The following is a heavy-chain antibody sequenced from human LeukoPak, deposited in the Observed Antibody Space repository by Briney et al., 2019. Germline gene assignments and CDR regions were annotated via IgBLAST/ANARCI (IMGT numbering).Heavy chain of an antibody. V-gene: IGHV5-51*01. D-gene: IGHD3-3*01. CDR2: IYPGDSDT. CDR1: GYSFTNYW. J-gene: IGHJ5*02. CDR3: ARRISIFGVVIGNWFDP. Sequence: GESLKISCKGSGYSFTNYWIGWVRQMPGKGLEWMGIIYPGDSDTRYSPSFQGQVTISADKSISTAYLHWSSLKASDTATYFCARRISIFGVVIGNWFDPWGQGTLVTVSS.